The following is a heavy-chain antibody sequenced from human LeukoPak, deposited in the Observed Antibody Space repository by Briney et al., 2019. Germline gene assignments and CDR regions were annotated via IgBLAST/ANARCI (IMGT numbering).Heavy chain of an antibody. J-gene: IGHJ4*02. CDR1: GYTFTNYD. CDR3: ARWLVRGSRSSYFDY. V-gene: IGHV1-8*01. Sequence: ASVKVSCKASGYTFTNYDFNWVRQATGQGLEWMGWMNPNSGATGYAQKFQGRVTMTRDTSINTAYMELSSLRSEDTAVYYCARWLVRGSRSSYFDYWGQRTLVTVSS. CDR2: MNPNSGAT. D-gene: IGHD6-6*01.